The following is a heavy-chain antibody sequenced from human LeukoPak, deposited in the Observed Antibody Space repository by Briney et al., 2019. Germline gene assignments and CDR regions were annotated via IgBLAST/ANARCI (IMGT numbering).Heavy chain of an antibody. Sequence: SETLSLTCTVSRGSISGGDYCCSWIRQPPGKGHKLIGYIYCSVSTYYNPSLRTGVTISVDTSKNQFSLKLSAVTAADTAVYSCASPRSYGFTDFDYWGQGTLVSVSS. J-gene: IGHJ4*02. CDR1: RGSISGGDYC. D-gene: IGHD5-18*01. V-gene: IGHV4-30-4*08. CDR3: ASPRSYGFTDFDY. CDR2: IYCSVST.